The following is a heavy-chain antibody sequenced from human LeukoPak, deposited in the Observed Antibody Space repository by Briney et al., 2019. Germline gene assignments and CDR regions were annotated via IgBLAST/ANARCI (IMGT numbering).Heavy chain of an antibody. CDR1: GFTFSNNA. CDR2: TSTSGGSA. Sequence: GGSLRLSCAASGFTFSNNAMSWVRQAPGKGLEWVSATSTSGGSAYYADSVKGRFTISRDNSKNTLYLQMNSLKTEDTAVYYCTARGPDSDSSVAYWGQGTLVTVSS. V-gene: IGHV3-23*01. D-gene: IGHD1-26*01. CDR3: TARGPDSDSSVAY. J-gene: IGHJ4*02.